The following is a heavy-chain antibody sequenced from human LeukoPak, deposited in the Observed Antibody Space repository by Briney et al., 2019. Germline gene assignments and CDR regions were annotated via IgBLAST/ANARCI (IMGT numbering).Heavy chain of an antibody. CDR2: INPNSGKT. CDR3: ARDLLPYCSSTSCYALDY. CDR1: GYTFTRHY. D-gene: IGHD2-2*01. V-gene: IGHV1-2*02. J-gene: IGHJ4*02. Sequence: ASVKVSCKASGYTFTRHYILWVRQAPGQGLEWMGGINPNSGKTNYAQNFQGRVTMTSDTSTSTAYLQLTSLRSDDTAVYYCARDLLPYCSSTSCYALDYWGQGTLVPVSS.